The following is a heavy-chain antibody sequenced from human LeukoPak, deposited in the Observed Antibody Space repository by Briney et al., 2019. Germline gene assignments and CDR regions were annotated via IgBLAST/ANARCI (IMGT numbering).Heavy chain of an antibody. Sequence: GGSLRLSCAASGFTVSSNYMSWVRQAPGKGLEWVSVIYSGGTTNYADSVKGRFTISRDNSKNTLYLQMNSLRAEDTAVYYCAKGNYGSGSYESPDYWGQGTLVTVSS. CDR1: GFTVSSNY. CDR3: AKGNYGSGSYESPDY. CDR2: IYSGGTT. V-gene: IGHV3-53*05. J-gene: IGHJ4*02. D-gene: IGHD3-10*01.